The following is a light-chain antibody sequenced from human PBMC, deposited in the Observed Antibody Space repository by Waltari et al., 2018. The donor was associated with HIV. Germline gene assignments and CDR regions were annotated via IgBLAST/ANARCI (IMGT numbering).Light chain of an antibody. CDR1: SSDVGGYDS. CDR2: EVI. CDR3: CSYAGTYTYVL. J-gene: IGLJ3*02. Sequence: QSALTQPRSVSGSPGQSVTISCTGTSSDVGGYDSVSWYLQHPGKVPKLIIYEVIKRPSGVPVRFSGSKSGHTASLTISGLQTEDEADYFCCSYAGTYTYVLFGGGTKLTVL. V-gene: IGLV2-11*01.